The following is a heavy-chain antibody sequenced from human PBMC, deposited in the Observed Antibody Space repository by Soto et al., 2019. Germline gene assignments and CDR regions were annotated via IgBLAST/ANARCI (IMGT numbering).Heavy chain of an antibody. J-gene: IGHJ6*02. CDR3: ARVSGYYFGSGQYYYYGMDV. Sequence: PVKVSCKASGGTFSSYAISWVQQAPGQGLEWMGGIIPIFGTANYAQKFQGRVTITADESTSTAYMELGSLRSEDTAVYYGARVSGYYFGSGQYYYYGMDVWGQGTTVTVS. V-gene: IGHV1-69*13. CDR2: IIPIFGTA. D-gene: IGHD3-10*01. CDR1: GGTFSSYA.